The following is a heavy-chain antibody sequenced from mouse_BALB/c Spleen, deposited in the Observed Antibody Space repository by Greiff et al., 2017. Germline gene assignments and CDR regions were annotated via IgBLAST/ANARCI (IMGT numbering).Heavy chain of an antibody. CDR2: ISTYYGNT. D-gene: IGHD2-1*01. Sequence: VQLQQSGPELVRPGVSVKISCKGFGYTFTDYDMHWVKQSHAKSLEWIGVISTYYGNTNYNQKFKGKATMTVDKSSSTAYMELARLTSEDSAIYYCATSGNSFAYWGQGTLVTVSA. CDR3: ATSGNSFAY. V-gene: IGHV1-67*01. J-gene: IGHJ3*01. CDR1: GYTFTDYD.